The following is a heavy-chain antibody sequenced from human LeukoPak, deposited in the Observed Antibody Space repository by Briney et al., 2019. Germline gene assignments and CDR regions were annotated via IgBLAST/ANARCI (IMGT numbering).Heavy chain of an antibody. CDR3: AGSSRSDYSLPLGDY. J-gene: IGHJ4*02. CDR1: GGSISSRTYY. Sequence: PSETLSLTCTVSGGSISSRTYYWGWIRQPPGKGLEWIGTIYNSGSSYYNPSLKSRVIVSVDTSKNQFSLKLSSVTAADTAVYYCAGSSRSDYSLPLGDYWGQGTLVTVSS. V-gene: IGHV4-39*01. CDR2: IYNSGSS. D-gene: IGHD3-22*01.